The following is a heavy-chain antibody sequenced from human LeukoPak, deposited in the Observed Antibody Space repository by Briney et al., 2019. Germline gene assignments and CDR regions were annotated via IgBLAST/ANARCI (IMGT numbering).Heavy chain of an antibody. Sequence: GGSLRLSCAASGFTFSNYAMNWVRQAPGKGLEWVSAISASGGRTYYADSVKGRFTISRDNSNNRLYLQMSGLTAADTAVYYCAKDRSIGTYYTFDHWGQGTLVTVSS. J-gene: IGHJ4*02. V-gene: IGHV3-23*01. D-gene: IGHD1-26*01. CDR1: GFTFSNYA. CDR3: AKDRSIGTYYTFDH. CDR2: ISASGGRT.